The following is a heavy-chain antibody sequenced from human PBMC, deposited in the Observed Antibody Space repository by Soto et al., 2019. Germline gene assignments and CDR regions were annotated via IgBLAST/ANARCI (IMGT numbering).Heavy chain of an antibody. D-gene: IGHD6-19*01. CDR1: GGTFSSYG. CDR2: IIPLFGTT. CDR3: GRARGSGWFRDAFDI. Sequence: SVKVSCKASGGTFSSYGVSWVRQAPEQGLEWMGGIIPLFGTTNYAQMFQGRVTITADESTNTAYMEMSSLRSEDTAVYYCGRARGSGWFRDAFDIWGQGTMVTV. J-gene: IGHJ3*02. V-gene: IGHV1-69*13.